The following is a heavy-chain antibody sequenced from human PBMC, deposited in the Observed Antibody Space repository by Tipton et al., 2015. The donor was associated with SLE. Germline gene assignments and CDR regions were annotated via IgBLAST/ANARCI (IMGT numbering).Heavy chain of an antibody. J-gene: IGHJ4*02. CDR2: ISWNSGSI. CDR1: GFTFDDYA. V-gene: IGHV3-9*01. Sequence: SLRLSCAASGFTFDDYAMHWVRQAPGKGLEWVSGISWNSGSIGYADSVKGRFTISRDNAKNTLYLQMNSLRAKDTAAYYCARRRQWPEECDYWGQGTLVTVSS. D-gene: IGHD6-19*01. CDR3: ARRRQWPEECDY.